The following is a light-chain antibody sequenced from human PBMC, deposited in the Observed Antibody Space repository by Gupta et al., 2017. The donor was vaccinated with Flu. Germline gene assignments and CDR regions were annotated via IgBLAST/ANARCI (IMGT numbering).Light chain of an antibody. Sequence: ERATLSCRTSQRINSIYVAWYQQKPGQAPRLLIYGSSNRATSIPDRFSGSGSGTDFTLTISRLEPEDSAVYYCQQYNNSPLTFGGGTKVEI. CDR3: QQYNNSPLT. J-gene: IGKJ4*01. V-gene: IGKV3-20*01. CDR1: QRINSIY. CDR2: GSS.